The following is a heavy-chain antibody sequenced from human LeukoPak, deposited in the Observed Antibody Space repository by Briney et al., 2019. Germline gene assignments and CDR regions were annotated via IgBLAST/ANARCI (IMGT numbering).Heavy chain of an antibody. D-gene: IGHD2-15*01. CDR2: IKSKTDGGTT. Sequence: GGSLRLSCAASGLTFSNAWTSWVRQAPGKGLEWVGRIKSKTDGGTTDYAAPVKGRFTISRDDSKNTLYLQMNSLKTEDTAVYYCTTDFTPRGRGYCSGGSCSDWGQGTLVTVSS. J-gene: IGHJ4*02. V-gene: IGHV3-15*01. CDR1: GLTFSNAW. CDR3: TTDFTPRGRGYCSGGSCSD.